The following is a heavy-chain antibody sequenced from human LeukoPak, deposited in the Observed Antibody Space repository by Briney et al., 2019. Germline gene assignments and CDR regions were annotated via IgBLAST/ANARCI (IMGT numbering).Heavy chain of an antibody. CDR3: AKGSGYYDSSNYFDF. V-gene: IGHV3-30*02. CDR2: IWYDGSNQ. D-gene: IGHD3-22*01. Sequence: GGSLRLSCVASGFIFSNYGMHWVRQAPGMGLEWVAFIWYDGSNQYYADSVKGRFTISRDNSKNTLYLQMNSLRAEDTAVLYCAKGSGYYDSSNYFDFWGQGALVTVSS. J-gene: IGHJ4*02. CDR1: GFIFSNYG.